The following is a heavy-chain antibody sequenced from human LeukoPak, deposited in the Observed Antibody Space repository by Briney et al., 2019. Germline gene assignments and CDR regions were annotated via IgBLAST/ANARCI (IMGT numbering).Heavy chain of an antibody. Sequence: SETLSLTCTVSGGSISSGSYYWSWIRQPAGKGLEWIGTIYYSGSTYYNPSLKSRVTISVDSSKNPFSLRLSSVTAADTAVYYCARESLTWLQSRTSWFDPWGQGTLVTVSS. CDR3: ARESLTWLQSRTSWFDP. CDR1: GGSISSGSYY. V-gene: IGHV4-39*07. CDR2: IYYSGST. J-gene: IGHJ5*02. D-gene: IGHD5-24*01.